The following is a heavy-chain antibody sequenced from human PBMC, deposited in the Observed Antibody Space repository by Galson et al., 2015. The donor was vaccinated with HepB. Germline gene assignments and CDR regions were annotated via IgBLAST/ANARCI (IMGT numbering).Heavy chain of an antibody. CDR1: GFTFSSYG. J-gene: IGHJ6*02. V-gene: IGHV3-33*01. CDR2: IWYDGSNK. D-gene: IGHD3-10*01. Sequence: SLRLSCAASGFTFSSYGMHWVRQAPGKGLEWVAVIWYDGSNKYYADSVKGRFTISRDNSKNTLYLQMNSLRAEDTAVYYCARGPEGVWFGESPGAYGMDVWGQGTTVTVSS. CDR3: ARGPEGVWFGESPGAYGMDV.